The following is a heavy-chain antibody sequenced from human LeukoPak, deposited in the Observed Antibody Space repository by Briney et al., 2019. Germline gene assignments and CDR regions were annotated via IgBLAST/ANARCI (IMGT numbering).Heavy chain of an antibody. Sequence: PSETLSLTCAVYGGSFSGYYWSWIRQPPGKGLEWIGEINHSGSTNYNPSLKSRVTISVDTSKNQFSLKLSSVTAADTAVYYCARDLWGSSRYYAFDIWGQGTMVTVSS. J-gene: IGHJ3*02. CDR3: ARDLWGSSRYYAFDI. V-gene: IGHV4-34*01. CDR2: INHSGST. CDR1: GGSFSGYY. D-gene: IGHD3-16*01.